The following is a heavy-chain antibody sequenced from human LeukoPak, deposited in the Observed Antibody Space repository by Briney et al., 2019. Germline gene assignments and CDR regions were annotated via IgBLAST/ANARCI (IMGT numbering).Heavy chain of an antibody. J-gene: IGHJ4*02. CDR3: AKNNAGGDYYHR. V-gene: IGHV3-43*01. CDR1: GFTFDHHS. CDR2: ITWDSSRT. Sequence: GGSLRLSCATSGFTFDHHSMHWVRQPPGKGLEWVSLITWDSSRTHYSGSVEGRFTISRDNSKSSLYLQMDSLRTEDTALYYCAKNNAGGDYYHRWGQGALVTVS. D-gene: IGHD2-21*01.